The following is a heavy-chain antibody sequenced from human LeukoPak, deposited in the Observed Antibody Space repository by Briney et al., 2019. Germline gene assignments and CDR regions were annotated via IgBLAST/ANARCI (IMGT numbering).Heavy chain of an antibody. CDR1: GGTFSSYA. D-gene: IGHD2-2*01. J-gene: IGHJ4*02. Sequence: SVKVSCKASGGTFSSYAISWVRQAPGQGLGWMGRIIPILGIANYAQKFQGRVTITADKSTNTAYMELSGLRSEDTAVYYCAREKIVVVPAANYFDYWGQGTLVTVSS. V-gene: IGHV1-69*04. CDR2: IIPILGIA. CDR3: AREKIVVVPAANYFDY.